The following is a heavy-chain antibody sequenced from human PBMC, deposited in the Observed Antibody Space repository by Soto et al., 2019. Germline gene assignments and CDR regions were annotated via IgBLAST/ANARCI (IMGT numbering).Heavy chain of an antibody. D-gene: IGHD6-13*01. CDR1: GGSISSGGYY. V-gene: IGHV4-31*03. J-gene: IGHJ3*02. CDR3: ARVIAAAASKALDI. CDR2: IYYSGST. Sequence: SETLSLTCTVSGGSISSGGYYWSWIRQHPGKGLEWIGYIYYSGSTYYNPSLKSRVTISVDTSKNQFSLKLSSVTAADTAVYYCARVIAAAASKALDIWGQGTMVTVS.